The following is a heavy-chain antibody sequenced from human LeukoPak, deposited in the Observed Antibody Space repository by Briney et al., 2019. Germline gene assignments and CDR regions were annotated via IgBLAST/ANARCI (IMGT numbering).Heavy chain of an antibody. J-gene: IGHJ6*03. CDR3: ARVGSKQWLVRYYYYYMDV. D-gene: IGHD6-19*01. Sequence: TSETLSLTCGVYGGSFSGYYWSWIRQPPGKGLEWIGEINDSGSTNYNPSLKSRATISADTSKNQFSLKLSSVTAADTAVYYCARVGSKQWLVRYYYYYMDVWGKGTTVTISS. V-gene: IGHV4-34*01. CDR1: GGSFSGYY. CDR2: INDSGST.